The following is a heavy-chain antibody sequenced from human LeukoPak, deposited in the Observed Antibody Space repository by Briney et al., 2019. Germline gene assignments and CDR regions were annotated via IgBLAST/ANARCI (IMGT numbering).Heavy chain of an antibody. CDR1: GLSFSSYA. Sequence: GGSLRLSCVVSGLSFSSYAMSWVRQAPGKGLEWVSGISGSGGRTDYADSVKGRFTISRDNPENTLYLQMNSLRAEDTAVYYCAGGLVLVAATGAFEIWGRGTMVTVSS. J-gene: IGHJ3*02. V-gene: IGHV3-23*01. CDR3: AGGLVLVAATGAFEI. D-gene: IGHD2-15*01. CDR2: ISGSGGRT.